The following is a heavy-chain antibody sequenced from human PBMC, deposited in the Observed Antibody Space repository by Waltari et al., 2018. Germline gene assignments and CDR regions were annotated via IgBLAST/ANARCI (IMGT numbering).Heavy chain of an antibody. CDR2: IYYSGST. Sequence: QVQLQESGPGLVKPSEHLSLTCTVSGGSISSYYWSWIRQPPGKGLEWIGYIYYSGSTNYNPSLKSRVTISVDTSKNQFSLKLSSVTAADTAVYYCARDYSSTPGGFDPWGQGTLVTVSS. J-gene: IGHJ5*02. D-gene: IGHD6-13*01. V-gene: IGHV4-59*01. CDR1: GGSISSYY. CDR3: ARDYSSTPGGFDP.